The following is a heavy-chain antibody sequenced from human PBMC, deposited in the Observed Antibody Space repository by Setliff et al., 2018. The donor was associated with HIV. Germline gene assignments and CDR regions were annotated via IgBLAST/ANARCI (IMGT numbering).Heavy chain of an antibody. CDR1: GFTFSSYG. CDR2: IWYDGSNK. D-gene: IGHD1-1*01. Sequence: PGESLKISCAASGFTFSSYGMHWVRQAPGKGLEWVAVIWYDGSNKYYADSVKGRFTISRDNSKNTLYLQMNSLRAEDTAVYYCAKDLVTTTGPDYWGQGTLVTVSS. V-gene: IGHV3-33*06. J-gene: IGHJ4*02. CDR3: AKDLVTTTGPDY.